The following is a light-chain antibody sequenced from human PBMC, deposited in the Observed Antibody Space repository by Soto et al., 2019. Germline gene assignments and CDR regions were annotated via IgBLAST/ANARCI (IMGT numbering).Light chain of an antibody. Sequence: DIEMVQSPSALFASAGDTVTITCRASQKSSPWLAWYQQKPGQAPKLLMYDVSSLKRGVPSRFSGSGSGTEFTLAISSLQPDDFATYYCQQYNDYSATFGQGTKVEIK. CDR2: DVS. J-gene: IGKJ1*01. CDR1: QKSSPW. CDR3: QQYNDYSAT. V-gene: IGKV1-5*01.